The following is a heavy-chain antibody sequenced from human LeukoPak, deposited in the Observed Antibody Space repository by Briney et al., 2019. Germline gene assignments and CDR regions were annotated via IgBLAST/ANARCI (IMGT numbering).Heavy chain of an antibody. V-gene: IGHV3-23*01. CDR1: GFTFSSYA. Sequence: GGSLRLSCAASGFTFSSYAMSWVRQAPGKGLEWVSAISGSGGSTYYADSVKGRFTISRDNSENTLYLQMNSLRAEDTAVCYCAKGPYDYVWGSYRPETYNWFDPWGQGTLVTVSS. J-gene: IGHJ5*02. CDR2: ISGSGGST. CDR3: AKGPYDYVWGSYRPETYNWFDP. D-gene: IGHD3-16*02.